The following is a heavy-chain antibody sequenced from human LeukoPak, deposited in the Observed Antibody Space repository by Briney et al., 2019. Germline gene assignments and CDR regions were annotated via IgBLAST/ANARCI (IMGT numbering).Heavy chain of an antibody. CDR2: INPNSGGT. D-gene: IGHD1-26*01. V-gene: IGHV1-2*02. Sequence: ASVKVSCKASGYTFTGYYMHWVRQAPGQGLEWMGWINPNSGGTNYAQKFQGRVTMTRDTSISTAYMELSSLRSEDTAVYYCARASAQWEPSDYWGQGTLVTVSS. J-gene: IGHJ4*02. CDR1: GYTFTGYY. CDR3: ARASAQWEPSDY.